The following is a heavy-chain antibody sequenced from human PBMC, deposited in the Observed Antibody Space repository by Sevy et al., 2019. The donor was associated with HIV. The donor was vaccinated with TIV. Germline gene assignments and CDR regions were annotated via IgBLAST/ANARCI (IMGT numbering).Heavy chain of an antibody. J-gene: IGHJ4*02. CDR1: GFTFNIYS. CDR3: AREGCTRPHDY. Sequence: GGSLRLSCAVSGFTFNIYSMSWVRQAPGKGLEWVSTLSFGCGKINYADSVKGSFIISRDDSKNTLYLQMNSLRAEDTAVYFCAREGCTRPHDYWGQGTLVTVSS. V-gene: IGHV3-23*01. CDR2: LSFGCGKI. D-gene: IGHD2-8*01.